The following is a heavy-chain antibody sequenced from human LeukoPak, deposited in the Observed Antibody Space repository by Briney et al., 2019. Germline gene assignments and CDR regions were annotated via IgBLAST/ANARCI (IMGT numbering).Heavy chain of an antibody. D-gene: IGHD4-23*01. Sequence: ASVKVSCKASGGTFSSYAISWVRQAPGQGLEWMGRIIPIFGIANYAQKFQGRVTITADKSTSTAYMELSGLRSEDTAVYYCAREGTVAYQGTHWFDPWGQGTLVTVSS. J-gene: IGHJ5*02. V-gene: IGHV1-69*04. CDR1: GGTFSSYA. CDR3: AREGTVAYQGTHWFDP. CDR2: IIPIFGIA.